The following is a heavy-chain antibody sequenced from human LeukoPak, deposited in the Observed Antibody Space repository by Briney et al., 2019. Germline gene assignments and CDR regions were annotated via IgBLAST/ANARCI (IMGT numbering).Heavy chain of an antibody. V-gene: IGHV3-23*01. CDR2: ISGSGGST. D-gene: IGHD6-19*01. CDR1: GFTFSNYA. CDR3: ARDHSSGWINGGYYYYIDV. J-gene: IGHJ6*03. Sequence: GGSLRLSCAASGFTFSNYAMSWVRQAPGKGLEWVSTISGSGGSTYYADSVKGRFTISRDNSKNALYLQLHSLRAEDTAVYSCARDHSSGWINGGYYYYIDVWGKGTTVTVSS.